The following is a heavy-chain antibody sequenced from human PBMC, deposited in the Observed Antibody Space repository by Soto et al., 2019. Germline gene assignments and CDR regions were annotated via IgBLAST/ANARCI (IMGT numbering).Heavy chain of an antibody. V-gene: IGHV1-18*01. J-gene: IGHJ3*02. Sequence: QVQLVQSGAEVKKPGASVKVSCKASGYTFTSYSISWVRQAPGQGLQWMGWISAYNGDTVYAQSLQGRVTMTTDTSTSTAYMELRSLRSDDTALFYCARGASIALAGTRSASDIWGQGTRVTVSS. D-gene: IGHD6-19*01. CDR2: ISAYNGDT. CDR1: GYTFTSYS. CDR3: ARGASIALAGTRSASDI.